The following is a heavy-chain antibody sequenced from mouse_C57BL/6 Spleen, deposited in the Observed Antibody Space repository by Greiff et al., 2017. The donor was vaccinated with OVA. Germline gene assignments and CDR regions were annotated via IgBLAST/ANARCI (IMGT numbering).Heavy chain of an antibody. CDR2: IYPGSGST. J-gene: IGHJ3*01. CDR1: GYTFTSYW. V-gene: IGHV1-55*01. D-gene: IGHD1-1*01. CDR3: ARGDGSSFTWFAY. Sequence: QVQLQQPGAELVKPGASVKMSCKASGYTFTSYWITWVKQRPGQGLEWIGDIYPGSGSTNYNEKFKSKATLTVDTSSSTAYMQLSSLTSEDSAVYYCARGDGSSFTWFAYGGQGTLVTVSA.